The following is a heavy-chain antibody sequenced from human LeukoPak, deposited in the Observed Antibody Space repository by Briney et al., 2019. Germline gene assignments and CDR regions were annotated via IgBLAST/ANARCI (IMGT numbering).Heavy chain of an antibody. J-gene: IGHJ3*02. CDR2: ISSSSSYI. Sequence: GGSLRLSCAASGLTFSSYSMNWVRKAPGKGLEWVSSISSSSSYIYYADSVKGRFTISRDNAKNSLYLQMNSLRAEDTAVYYCAREKAEGGGTFDIWGQGTMVTVSS. CDR1: GLTFSSYS. D-gene: IGHD2-15*01. V-gene: IGHV3-21*01. CDR3: AREKAEGGGTFDI.